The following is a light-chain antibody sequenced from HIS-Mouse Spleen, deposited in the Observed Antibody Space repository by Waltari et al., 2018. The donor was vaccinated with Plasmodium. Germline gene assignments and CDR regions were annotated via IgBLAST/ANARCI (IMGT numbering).Light chain of an antibody. V-gene: IGKV4-1*01. CDR2: WAS. Sequence: DIVMTQSPDSLAVSLGERATIHCKSSQSVLYSSNNKKYLAWYQQKPGQPPKLLIYWASTRESGVPDRFSGSGSGTDFTLTISSLQAEDVAVYYCQQYYSTPPYTFGQGTKLEIK. CDR1: QSVLYSSNNKKY. CDR3: QQYYSTPPYT. J-gene: IGKJ2*01.